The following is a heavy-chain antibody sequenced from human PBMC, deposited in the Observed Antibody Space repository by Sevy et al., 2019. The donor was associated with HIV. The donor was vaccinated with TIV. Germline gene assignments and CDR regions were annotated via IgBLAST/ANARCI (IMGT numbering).Heavy chain of an antibody. CDR1: GYTLTKLY. CDR2: FDPEDGET. D-gene: IGHD3-22*01. CDR3: ATTKDSYDNSGDPFDY. J-gene: IGHJ4*02. Sequence: ASVKVSCKVSGYTLTKLYMHWVRQAPGKGLEWMGSFDPEDGETIHAQRFQGRLSMTEDTSTETAYMEMSSLNSEDTAVYYCATTKDSYDNSGDPFDYWGQGSLVTVSS. V-gene: IGHV1-24*01.